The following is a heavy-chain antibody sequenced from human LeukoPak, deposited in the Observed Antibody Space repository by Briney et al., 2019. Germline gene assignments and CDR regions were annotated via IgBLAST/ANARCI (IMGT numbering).Heavy chain of an antibody. J-gene: IGHJ4*02. Sequence: GRSLRLSCAASGFTFSSYGMSWVRQAPGKGLEWVAVISYDGSNKYYADSVKGRFTISRDNSKNTLYLQMNSLRAEDTAMYYCARLERGSGWSLFEYWGQGTLVTVCS. D-gene: IGHD6-19*01. CDR2: ISYDGSNK. V-gene: IGHV3-30*03. CDR1: GFTFSSYG. CDR3: ARLERGSGWSLFEY.